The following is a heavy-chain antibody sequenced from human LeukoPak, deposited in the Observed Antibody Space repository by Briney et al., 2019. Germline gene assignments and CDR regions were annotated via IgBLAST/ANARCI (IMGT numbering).Heavy chain of an antibody. Sequence: GGSLRLSCAASGFTFSNYEMNWVRQAPGKGLEWVSYISSSGSTIYYADSVKGRFTISRDNAKNSLYLQMNSLRAEDTAVYYCARDSSYYYDSSGYSDVDYWGQGTLVTVSS. V-gene: IGHV3-48*03. CDR2: ISSSGSTI. CDR1: GFTFSNYE. CDR3: ARDSSYYYDSSGYSDVDY. D-gene: IGHD3-22*01. J-gene: IGHJ4*02.